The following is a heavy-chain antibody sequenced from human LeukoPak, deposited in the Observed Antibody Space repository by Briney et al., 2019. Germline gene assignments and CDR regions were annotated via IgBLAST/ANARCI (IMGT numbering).Heavy chain of an antibody. CDR1: GFTFSGYW. CDR2: IKSDGSYT. D-gene: IGHD5-18*01. V-gene: IGHV3-74*01. J-gene: IGHJ4*02. CDR3: ARDVRGGYHDY. Sequence: GGSLRLSCAASGFTFSGYWMHWVRHAQGKGLVWVSRIKSDGSYTTYADSVKGRFTISRDNAKNTLYLQMYSLRAEDTAVYYCARDVRGGYHDYWGQGTLVSVSS.